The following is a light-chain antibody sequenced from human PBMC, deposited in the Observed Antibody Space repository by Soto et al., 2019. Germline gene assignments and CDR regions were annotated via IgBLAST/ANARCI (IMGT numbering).Light chain of an antibody. CDR1: SSDVGGYNY. V-gene: IGLV2-14*01. CDR3: SSYTSSSTLVV. CDR2: DVT. Sequence: QSALTQPASVSGSTGQSITISCTGTSSDVGGYNYVSWYQQHPDKAPKLMIYDVTNRPSGVSNRFSGSKSGNTASLTISGLQAEDEADYYCSSYTSSSTLVVFGGGTKLTVL. J-gene: IGLJ2*01.